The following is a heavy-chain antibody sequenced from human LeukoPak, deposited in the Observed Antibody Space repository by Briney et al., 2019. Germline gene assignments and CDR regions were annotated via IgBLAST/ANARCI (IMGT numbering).Heavy chain of an antibody. CDR1: GGSISSYY. Sequence: PSETLSLTCTVSGGSISSYYWSWIRQPPGKGLEWIGYIYYSGSTNYNPSLKSRVTISVDTSKNQFSLKLSSVTAADTAVYYCARYYDSSGYYHDAFDIWGQGTMVTVSS. V-gene: IGHV4-59*12. CDR3: ARYYDSSGYYHDAFDI. CDR2: IYYSGST. J-gene: IGHJ3*02. D-gene: IGHD3-22*01.